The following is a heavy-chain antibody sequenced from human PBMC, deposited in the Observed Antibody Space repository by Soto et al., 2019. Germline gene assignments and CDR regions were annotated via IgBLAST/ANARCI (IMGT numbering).Heavy chain of an antibody. Sequence: QVQLVQSGAEVKKPGASVKVSCKPSGYTFTGYPIHWVPQAPGQGREWMGWINAGNGNTKYSQKFQGRVTITRDTSASTAYMELSSLTSEDTAVYYCARDWARAEDVWGQGTTVTVSS. V-gene: IGHV1-3*01. CDR3: ARDWARAEDV. D-gene: IGHD7-27*01. CDR2: INAGNGNT. CDR1: GYTFTGYP. J-gene: IGHJ6*02.